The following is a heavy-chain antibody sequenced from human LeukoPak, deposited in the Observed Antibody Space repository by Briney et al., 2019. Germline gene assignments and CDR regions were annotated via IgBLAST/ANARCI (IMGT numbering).Heavy chain of an antibody. J-gene: IGHJ4*02. CDR1: GGSISTYY. CDR2: IYYSGST. Sequence: SETLSLTCTVSGGSISTYYWSWIRQPPGKGLEWIGYIYYSGSTNYNPSLKSRVTISLDTSKNQFSLKLRSVTAADTAAYFCVRERQGAADLHLFDYWGQGTLVTVSS. D-gene: IGHD5-24*01. V-gene: IGHV4-59*01. CDR3: VRERQGAADLHLFDY.